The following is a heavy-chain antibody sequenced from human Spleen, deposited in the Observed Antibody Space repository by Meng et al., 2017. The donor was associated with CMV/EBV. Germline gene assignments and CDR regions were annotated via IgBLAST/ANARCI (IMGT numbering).Heavy chain of an antibody. CDR2: IYYSGNT. CDR3: ARAEYYNWFDP. V-gene: IGHV4-30-4*01. D-gene: IGHD1-14*01. J-gene: IGHJ5*02. Sequence: VPGQASGPGLVKPSQTLSLTCTVSGGSMSSGDYFWNWIRQPPGKGLEWIGYIYYSGNTYYNPSLKSRVTISIDTSKNQFSLKLSSVTAADTAVYYCARAEYYNWFDPWGQGTLVTVSS. CDR1: GGSMSSGDYF.